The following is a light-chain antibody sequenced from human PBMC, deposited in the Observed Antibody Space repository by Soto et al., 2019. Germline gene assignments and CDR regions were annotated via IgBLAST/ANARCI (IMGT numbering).Light chain of an antibody. V-gene: IGKV3-15*01. J-gene: IGKJ5*01. CDR1: QSFSSN. Sequence: EIVMTQSPATLSVSPGERATLSCRASQSFSSNLAWYQQKPGQAPRLLIFDASTRATGIPARFSGSGSGTEFTLTISGLQSEDFAIYYCQQYNKWPLITFGQGTRLEIK. CDR2: DAS. CDR3: QQYNKWPLIT.